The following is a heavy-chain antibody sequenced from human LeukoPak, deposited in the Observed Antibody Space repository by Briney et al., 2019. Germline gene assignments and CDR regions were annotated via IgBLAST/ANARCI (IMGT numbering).Heavy chain of an antibody. CDR2: ISSSSSCI. J-gene: IGHJ4*02. Sequence: GGSLRLSCAASGFTFSSYSMNWVRQAPGKGLEWVSSISSSSSCIYYADSVKGRFTISRDNAKNSLYLQMNSLRAEDTAVYYCARAEAGYYDFWSGPNEMDYFDYRGQGTLVTVSS. V-gene: IGHV3-21*01. D-gene: IGHD3-3*01. CDR3: ARAEAGYYDFWSGPNEMDYFDY. CDR1: GFTFSSYS.